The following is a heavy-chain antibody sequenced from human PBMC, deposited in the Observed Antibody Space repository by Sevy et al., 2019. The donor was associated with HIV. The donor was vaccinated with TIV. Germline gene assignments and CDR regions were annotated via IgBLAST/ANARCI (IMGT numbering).Heavy chain of an antibody. CDR1: GYIFSDYN. CDR2: INPNSGVT. CDR3: VREDNNAPRTLLSFDI. D-gene: IGHD1-20*01. V-gene: IGHV1-2*06. Sequence: ASVKVSCKTTGYIFSDYNMHWVRQAPGQGLEWMAPINPNSGVTIYAQKFRGRVSLTRDTSMSTAYMELSALTSDDTAVYYCVREDNNAPRTLLSFDIWGQGTMVTVSS. J-gene: IGHJ3*02.